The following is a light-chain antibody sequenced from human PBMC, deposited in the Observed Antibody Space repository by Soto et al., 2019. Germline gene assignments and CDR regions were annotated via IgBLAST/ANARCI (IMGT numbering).Light chain of an antibody. V-gene: IGLV2-8*01. CDR3: SSYSGINNSLV. CDR2: GVT. J-gene: IGLJ1*01. CDR1: SSDVGGYTY. Sequence: QSALTQPPSASGSPGQSVTIACTGTSSDVGGYTYVSWYQHHTGKTPKLIIYGVTERPSGVPDRFSGYKSGNTASLTVSVLKAEDEAYYCCSSYSGINNSLVFGTGTKLTVL.